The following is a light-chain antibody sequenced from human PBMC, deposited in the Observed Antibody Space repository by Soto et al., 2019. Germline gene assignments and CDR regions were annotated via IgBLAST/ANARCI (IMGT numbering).Light chain of an antibody. CDR1: QGVSSSF. V-gene: IGKV3-20*01. J-gene: IGKJ1*01. Sequence: DIVLTQSPGTLSLSPGERATLSCRASQGVSSSFLAWYQQKPGQAPRLLIYGASSRATGIPDRFSGSGSGTDFTLTISRLQHEDYSVYYCKQYDSTPWTFGQGTKVEIK. CDR3: KQYDSTPWT. CDR2: GAS.